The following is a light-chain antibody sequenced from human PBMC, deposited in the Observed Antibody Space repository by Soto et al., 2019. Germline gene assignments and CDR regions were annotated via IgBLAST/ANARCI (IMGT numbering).Light chain of an antibody. CDR2: CAS. CDR1: QGVVSK. J-gene: IGKJ3*01. V-gene: IGKV3-15*01. Sequence: EIVMTQSPATLTVSQGERATLSCRASQGVVSKLAWYQQKPGQAPRLLIYCASTRATGIPARFSCSGYGTELTLTISTLQSEDSAFYYSQNYYNWPRRTFGRGTKGDIK. CDR3: QNYYNWPRRT.